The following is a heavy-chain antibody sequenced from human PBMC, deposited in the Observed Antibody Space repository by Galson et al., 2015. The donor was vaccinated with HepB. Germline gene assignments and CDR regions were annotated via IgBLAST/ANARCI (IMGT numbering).Heavy chain of an antibody. CDR3: ARSRSLIHHFDY. Sequence: SVKVSCKASGYTFTSYAMHWVRQAPGQRLEWMGWINAGNGNTKYSQKFQGRVTITRDTSARTAYMELSSLRHEDTAVYYCARSRSLIHHFDYWGQGTLVTVSS. CDR2: INAGNGNT. V-gene: IGHV1-3*01. D-gene: IGHD6-13*01. CDR1: GYTFTSYA. J-gene: IGHJ4*02.